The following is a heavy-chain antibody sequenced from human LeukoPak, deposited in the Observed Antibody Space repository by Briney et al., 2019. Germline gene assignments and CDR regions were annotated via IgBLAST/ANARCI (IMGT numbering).Heavy chain of an antibody. CDR3: AIHLRYGRSDY. J-gene: IGHJ4*02. V-gene: IGHV4-39*01. Sequence: SETLSLTCLLSVGSLSTSTYYSGSARLPPGTGPEWHGCIYYTGTTYYNPSLKSRVTLSVDTSKNQFSLELTSLTGADTAVYFCAIHLRYGRSDYWVQGTLVTVCS. CDR2: IYYTGTT. CDR1: VGSLSTSTYY. D-gene: IGHD3-16*01.